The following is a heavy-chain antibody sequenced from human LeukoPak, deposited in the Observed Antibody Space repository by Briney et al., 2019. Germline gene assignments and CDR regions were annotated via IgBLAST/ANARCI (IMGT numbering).Heavy chain of an antibody. CDR1: GFTFTSSA. CDR3: ARDEDSSRWSLSYYGMDV. CDR2: IVVGSGNT. Sequence: GASVKVSCKASGFTFTSSAVQWVRQARGQRLEWIGWIVVGSGNTNYAQKFQERVTITRDMSTSTAYMELSSLRSEDTAVYYCARDEDSSRWSLSYYGMDVWGQGTTVTVSS. J-gene: IGHJ6*02. V-gene: IGHV1-58*01. D-gene: IGHD6-13*01.